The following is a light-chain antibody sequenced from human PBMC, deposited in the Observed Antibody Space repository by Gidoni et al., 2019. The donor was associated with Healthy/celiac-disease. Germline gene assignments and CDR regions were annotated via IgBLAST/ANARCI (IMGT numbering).Light chain of an antibody. V-gene: IGLV3-19*01. CDR2: GKN. Sequence: SSELTQDPAVSVALGQTVRITFQGDSLKSYYARWYQQKPGPAPVLVIDGKNNRPSGIPDRFSGSSSGNTASLTITGAQAEDEADYYCISRDSSGNHLVFGGGTKLTVL. CDR1: SLKSYY. CDR3: ISRDSSGNHLV. J-gene: IGLJ2*01.